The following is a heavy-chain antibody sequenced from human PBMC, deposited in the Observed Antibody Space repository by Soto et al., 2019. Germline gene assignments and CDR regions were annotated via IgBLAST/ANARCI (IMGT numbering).Heavy chain of an antibody. D-gene: IGHD3-3*01. J-gene: IGHJ5*02. CDR1: GGSFSGYY. Sequence: SETLSLTCAVYGGSFSGYYWSWIRQPPGKGLEWIGEINHSGSTNYNPSLKSRVTISVDTSKNQFSLKLSSVTAADTAVYYCATGLYYDFWSGYYLHPWGQGTLVTVSS. CDR2: INHSGST. V-gene: IGHV4-34*01. CDR3: ATGLYYDFWSGYYLHP.